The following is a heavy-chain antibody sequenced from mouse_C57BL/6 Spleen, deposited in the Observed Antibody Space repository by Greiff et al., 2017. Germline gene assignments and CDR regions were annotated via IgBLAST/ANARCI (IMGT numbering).Heavy chain of an antibody. Sequence: VQLQQSGPELVKPGASVKISCKASGYAFSSSWMNWVKQRPGKGLEWIGRIYPGDGDTNYNGKFKGKATLTADKSSSTAYMQLSSLTSEDSAVYFCARPALYYGSSHFDYWGQGTTLTVSS. V-gene: IGHV1-82*01. CDR1: GYAFSSSW. D-gene: IGHD1-1*01. CDR2: IYPGDGDT. J-gene: IGHJ2*01. CDR3: ARPALYYGSSHFDY.